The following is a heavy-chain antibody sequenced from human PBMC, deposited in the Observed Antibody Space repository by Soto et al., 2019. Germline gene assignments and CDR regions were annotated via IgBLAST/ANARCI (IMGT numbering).Heavy chain of an antibody. V-gene: IGHV1-2*04. Sequence: QMQLVQSGAEVKPPGASVKVSCKASGYSFTGYYLHWVRQAPGQGLEWMGWINPNSGATNYVEKFQGWLTMARDTFISTAYLELKRLRSDDTAVYYCASGVAVPTAVSWYFDLWGRGTLVTVSS. J-gene: IGHJ2*01. CDR1: GYSFTGYY. D-gene: IGHD1-1*01. CDR2: INPNSGAT. CDR3: ASGVAVPTAVSWYFDL.